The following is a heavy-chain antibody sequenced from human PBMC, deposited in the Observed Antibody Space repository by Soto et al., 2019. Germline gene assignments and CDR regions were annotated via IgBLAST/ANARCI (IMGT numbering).Heavy chain of an antibody. CDR1: GGSISRYY. D-gene: IGHD6-19*01. CDR2: MYNTGST. J-gene: IGHJ6*02. CDR3: ARDRGSGWWDYYYGMDV. Sequence: SETLSLTCTVSGGSISRYYWSWIRQPPGKGLEWIGYMYNTGSTVYNPSFKSRVTISVDTSKNQFSLKLNSVTAADTAVYYCARDRGSGWWDYYYGMDVWGQGTTVTVSS. V-gene: IGHV4-59*01.